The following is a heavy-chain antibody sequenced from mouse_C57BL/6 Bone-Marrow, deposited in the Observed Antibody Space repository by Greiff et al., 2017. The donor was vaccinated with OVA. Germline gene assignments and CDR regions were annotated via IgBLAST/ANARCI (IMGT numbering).Heavy chain of an antibody. CDR2: ISSGSSTI. CDR3: AREGPYYAMDY. J-gene: IGHJ4*01. CDR1: GFTFSDYG. D-gene: IGHD3-3*01. V-gene: IGHV5-17*01. Sequence: EVQLVESGGGLVKPGGSLKLSCAASGFTFSDYGMHWVRQAPEKGLEWVAYISSGSSTIYYADTVKGRFTISRDNAKNTLFLQMTSLRSEDTAIYYCAREGPYYAMDYWGQGTSVTDSS.